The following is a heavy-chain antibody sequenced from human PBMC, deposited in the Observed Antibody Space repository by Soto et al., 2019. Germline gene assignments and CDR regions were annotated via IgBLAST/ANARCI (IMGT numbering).Heavy chain of an antibody. D-gene: IGHD6-13*01. CDR1: GFTFSSYW. J-gene: IGHJ4*02. V-gene: IGHV3-74*01. CDR2: INSDGSST. CDR3: ALSPRKSPYSPFDY. Sequence: GGSLRLSCAASGFTFSSYWMHWVRQAPGKGLVWVSRINSDGSSTSYADSVKGRFTISRDNAKNTLYLQMNSLRAEDTAVYYCALSPRKSPYSPFDYWGQGTLVTVSS.